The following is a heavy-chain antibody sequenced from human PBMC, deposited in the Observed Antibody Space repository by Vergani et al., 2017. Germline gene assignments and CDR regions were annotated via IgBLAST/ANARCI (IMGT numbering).Heavy chain of an antibody. J-gene: IGHJ4*02. D-gene: IGHD2-21*02. CDR1: GFTFSSSS. CDR3: VGGDCYSCPLDY. CDR2: ISTSSSYI. Sequence: EVQLVESGGGLVKPGGSLRLSCAASGFTFSSSSMNWVRQAPGKGLGWVSSISTSSSYIYYADSVKGRLTISRDNAKNSLYLQMNSLRAEDTAVYYCVGGDCYSCPLDYWGQGTLVTVSS. V-gene: IGHV3-21*01.